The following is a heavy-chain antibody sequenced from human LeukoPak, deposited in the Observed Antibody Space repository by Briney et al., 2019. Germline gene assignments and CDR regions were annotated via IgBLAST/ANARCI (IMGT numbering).Heavy chain of an antibody. Sequence: SVKVSCKASGRTFSSYAISWVRQAPGQGLEWMGGIIPIFGTANYAQKFQGRVTITADESTSTAYMELSSLRSEDTAVYYCARLAARRPNYYYYYMDVWDKGTTVTVSS. V-gene: IGHV1-69*13. CDR1: GRTFSSYA. D-gene: IGHD6-6*01. CDR3: ARLAARRPNYYYYYMDV. CDR2: IIPIFGTA. J-gene: IGHJ6*03.